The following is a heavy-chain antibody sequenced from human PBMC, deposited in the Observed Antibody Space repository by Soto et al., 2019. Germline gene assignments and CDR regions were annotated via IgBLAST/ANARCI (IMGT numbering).Heavy chain of an antibody. CDR3: ARDYYYDSSGWGRGYYYYGMDV. CDR1: GYDFTGYY. CDR2: INPNRGGT. Sequence: GASVKFSCRASGYDFTGYYMHWVRQAPGQGPAWIGWINPNRGGTNSSHEFEGTVTMTRDTSXSTAYMELSRLRSDDTAVYYCARDYYYDSSGWGRGYYYYGMDVWAQGTMVTVSS. J-gene: IGHJ6*02. D-gene: IGHD3-22*01. V-gene: IGHV1-2*07.